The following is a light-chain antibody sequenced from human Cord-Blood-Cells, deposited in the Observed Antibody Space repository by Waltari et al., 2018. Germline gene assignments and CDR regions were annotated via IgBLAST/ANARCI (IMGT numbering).Light chain of an antibody. CDR3: CSYAGSSTL. V-gene: IGLV2-23*01. J-gene: IGLJ2*01. CDR1: SSDVGSYNL. Sequence: QSALTQPASVSGSPGQSITISCTGTSSDVGSYNLVSWYQQHPGKAPKLMFYEGSTRPPGVSNRFSGSKSGNTASLTISGLQAEDEADYYCCSYAGSSTLFGGGTKLTVL. CDR2: EGS.